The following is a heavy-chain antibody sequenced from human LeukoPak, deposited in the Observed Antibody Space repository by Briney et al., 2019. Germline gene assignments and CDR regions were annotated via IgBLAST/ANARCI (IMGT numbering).Heavy chain of an antibody. CDR2: IKEDGSEK. V-gene: IGHV3-7*05. CDR1: GLTFSFYW. J-gene: IGHJ4*02. Sequence: GGSLRLSCAASGLTFSFYWMSWVRQAPGKGLEWVSNIKEDGSEKYYVDSVKGRFTISRDNAKNSLFLQLDSLRAEDTAVYYCARGKYYFDYWGQGTLVTVSS. CDR3: ARGKYYFDY.